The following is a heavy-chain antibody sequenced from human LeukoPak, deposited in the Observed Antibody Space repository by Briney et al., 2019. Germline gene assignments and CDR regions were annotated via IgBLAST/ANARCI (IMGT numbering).Heavy chain of an antibody. CDR1: GFTFSNGW. CDR2: IKSKADGGTT. J-gene: IGHJ1*01. Sequence: VKPGGSLRLSCAAFGFTFSNGWMSWVRQAPGKGLEWVGRIKSKADGGTTDYAAPVKGRFTISRDDPKDTLYLQMNSLKTEDTGMYYCTTGFGAPAEYFQHWGQGTLVAVSS. V-gene: IGHV3-15*01. CDR3: TTGFGAPAEYFQH. D-gene: IGHD3-10*01.